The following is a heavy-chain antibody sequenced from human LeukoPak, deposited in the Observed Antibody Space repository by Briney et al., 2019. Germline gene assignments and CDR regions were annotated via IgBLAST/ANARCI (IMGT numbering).Heavy chain of an antibody. V-gene: IGHV3-33*01. CDR1: GFTFSSYG. J-gene: IGHJ4*02. Sequence: PGGSLRLSCAASGFTFSSYGMHWVRQAPGKGLEWVAVIWYDGSNKYYADSVKGRFTISRDNSKNTLYLQMNSLRAGDTAVYYCARARYSGSYYGDFDYWGQGTLVTVSS. CDR3: ARARYSGSYYGDFDY. D-gene: IGHD1-26*01. CDR2: IWYDGSNK.